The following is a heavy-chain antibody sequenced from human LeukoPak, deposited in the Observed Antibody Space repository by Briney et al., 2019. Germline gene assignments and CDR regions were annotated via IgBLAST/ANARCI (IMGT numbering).Heavy chain of an antibody. D-gene: IGHD6-6*01. CDR1: GFTFDDYG. V-gene: IGHV3-20*04. CDR2: INWNGGST. CDR3: ARASGSSSRPGANWFDP. Sequence: GGSLRLSCAASGFTFDDYGMSWVRQAPGKGLEWVSGINWNGGSTGYADSEKGRFTISRDNAKNSLYLQMNSLRAEDTALYYCARASGSSSRPGANWFDPWGQGTLVTVSS. J-gene: IGHJ5*02.